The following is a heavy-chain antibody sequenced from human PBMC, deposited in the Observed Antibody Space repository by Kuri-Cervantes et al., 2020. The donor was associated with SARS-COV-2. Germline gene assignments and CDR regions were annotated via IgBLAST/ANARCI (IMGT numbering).Heavy chain of an antibody. J-gene: IGHJ4*02. CDR3: AGDSCSSTSCYTVFFFDY. D-gene: IGHD2-2*02. V-gene: IGHV3-23*01. Sequence: GESLKISCAASGFTFSSYAMSWVRQAPGKGLEWVSAISGSGGSTYYADSVKGRFTISRDNSKNTLYRQMNSLRAEDTAVYYCAGDSCSSTSCYTVFFFDYWGQGTLVTSPQ. CDR1: GFTFSSYA. CDR2: ISGSGGST.